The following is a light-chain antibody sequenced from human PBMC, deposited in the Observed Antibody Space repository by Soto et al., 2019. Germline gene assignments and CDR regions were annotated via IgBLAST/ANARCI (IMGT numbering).Light chain of an antibody. CDR3: SSYAGNNIHYV. J-gene: IGLJ1*01. V-gene: IGLV2-8*01. Sequence: QSVLTQPPSASGSAGQSVTISCTGTSTDVCGYNYVSWYQQHPGKAPKLMIYEVSKRPSGVPDRFSGSKSGNTASLTVSGLQAEDEADYYCSSYAGNNIHYVFGTGTKLTVL. CDR1: STDVCGYNY. CDR2: EVS.